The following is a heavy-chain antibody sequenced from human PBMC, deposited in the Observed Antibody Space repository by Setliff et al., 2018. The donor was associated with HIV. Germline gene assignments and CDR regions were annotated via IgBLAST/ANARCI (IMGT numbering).Heavy chain of an antibody. J-gene: IGHJ6*03. V-gene: IGHV3-74*01. CDR1: GFTFSSYW. D-gene: IGHD1-7*01. CDR3: AKNTPSIINYPYYYYMDV. Sequence: PGGSLRLSCAASGFTFSSYWIHWVRQTPGKGLVWVSRIKPDGSSITYADSVEGRFTISRDNAKNTVHLQMNSLRADDTALYYCAKNTPSIINYPYYYYMDVWGKGTTVTVSS. CDR2: IKPDGSSI.